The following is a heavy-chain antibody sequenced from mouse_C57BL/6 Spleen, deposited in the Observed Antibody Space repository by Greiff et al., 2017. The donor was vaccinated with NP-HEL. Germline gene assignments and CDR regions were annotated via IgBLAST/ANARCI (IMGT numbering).Heavy chain of an antibody. CDR1: GYTFTSYW. Sequence: VQLQQPGAELVRPGSSVKLSCKASGYTFTSYWMDWVKQRPGQGLEWIGNIYPSDSETHYNQKFKDKATLTVDTSSSTAYMQLSSLTSEDSAVYYCARSTVWDYWGQGTSVTVSS. J-gene: IGHJ4*01. CDR3: ARSTVWDY. V-gene: IGHV1-61*01. CDR2: IYPSDSET.